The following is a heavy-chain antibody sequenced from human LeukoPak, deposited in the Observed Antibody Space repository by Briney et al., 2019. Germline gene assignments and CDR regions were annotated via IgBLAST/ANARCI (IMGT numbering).Heavy chain of an antibody. D-gene: IGHD1-1*01. J-gene: IGHJ4*02. Sequence: GASVKVSCKASGYTFTGYYMHWVRQAPGQGLEWMGRINPNSGGTNYAQKFQGWVTMTRDTSISTAYMELSRLRSDDTAVYYCARQGRDWNDVSDYWGQGTLVTVSS. V-gene: IGHV1-2*04. CDR1: GYTFTGYY. CDR2: INPNSGGT. CDR3: ARQGRDWNDVSDY.